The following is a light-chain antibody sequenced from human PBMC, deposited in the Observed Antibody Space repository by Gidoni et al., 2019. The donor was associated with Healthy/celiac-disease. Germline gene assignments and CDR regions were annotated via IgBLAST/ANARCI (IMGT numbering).Light chain of an antibody. V-gene: IGKV2-28*01. Sequence: DIVMTQYPLCLPVTPGEPASIACRASQSLMHNNGYNYLDWYLQKPGQSPQLLIYLGSNRASGVPDRFSGSCSGTDFTLKISRVEAEDVGVYYCMQALQTPTFGGGTKVEIK. J-gene: IGKJ4*01. CDR3: MQALQTPT. CDR1: QSLMHNNGYNY. CDR2: LGS.